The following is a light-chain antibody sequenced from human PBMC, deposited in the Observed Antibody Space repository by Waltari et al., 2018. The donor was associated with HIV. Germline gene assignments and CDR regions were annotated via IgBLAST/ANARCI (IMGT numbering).Light chain of an antibody. CDR2: STN. J-gene: IGLJ3*02. Sequence: QAVVTQEPSFSVSPGGTVTLTCGLSSGSVSTRYYPSWYQPTPGQAPRTLIYSTNSRSSGVPDRFSGSILGNQAALTITGAQADDESDYYCVLYMGSGIWVFGGGTKVTVL. CDR3: VLYMGSGIWV. V-gene: IGLV8-61*01. CDR1: SGSVSTRYY.